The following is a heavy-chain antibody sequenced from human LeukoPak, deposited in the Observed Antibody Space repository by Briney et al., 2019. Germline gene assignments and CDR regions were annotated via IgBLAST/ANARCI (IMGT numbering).Heavy chain of an antibody. CDR3: AKRGGYEAQYYYYYLDV. J-gene: IGHJ6*03. CDR1: GFTFSSYG. Sequence: GGSLRLSCAASGFTFSSYGMHWVRQAPGKGLEWVAFIRYDGSNKYYADSVKGRFTISRDNSKNTLYLQMKSLRAEDTAVYYCAKRGGYEAQYYYYYLDVWGKGTTVTISS. D-gene: IGHD5-12*01. CDR2: IRYDGSNK. V-gene: IGHV3-30*02.